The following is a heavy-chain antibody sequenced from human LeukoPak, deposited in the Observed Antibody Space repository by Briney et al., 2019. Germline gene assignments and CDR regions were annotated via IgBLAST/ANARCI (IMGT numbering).Heavy chain of an antibody. CDR2: IYYTGIT. Sequence: SETLSLTCTVSGGSISGYYWSWIRQPPGKGLEWIAYIYYTGITNYNPSLKSRVTISVDTSKNQFSLRLTSMTAADTAVYYCARTEGSGSPPFWGQGTMVTVSS. CDR3: ARTEGSGSPPF. D-gene: IGHD3-10*01. V-gene: IGHV4-59*01. CDR1: GGSISGYY. J-gene: IGHJ3*01.